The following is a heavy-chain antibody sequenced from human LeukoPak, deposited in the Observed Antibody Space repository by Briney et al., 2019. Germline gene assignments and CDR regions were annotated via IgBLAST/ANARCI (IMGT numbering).Heavy chain of an antibody. CDR1: GFTFSNAW. V-gene: IGHV3-7*01. J-gene: IGHJ6*03. D-gene: IGHD4-17*01. CDR3: ARELRAVTTGYYYYMDV. Sequence: GGSLRLSCAASGFTFSNAWMSWVRQAPGMGLEWVANMKQDGSETYYVDSVKGRFTISRDNAKNSLFLQMNSLRAEDTAIYYCARELRAVTTGYYYYMDVGGKGTTVTVSS. CDR2: MKQDGSET.